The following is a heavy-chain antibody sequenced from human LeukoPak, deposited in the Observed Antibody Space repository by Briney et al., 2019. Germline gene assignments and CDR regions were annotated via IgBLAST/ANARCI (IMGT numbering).Heavy chain of an antibody. CDR3: AKDFLGAIPSGPYD. CDR2: INSDGSST. D-gene: IGHD2-15*01. V-gene: IGHV3-74*01. Sequence: PGGSLRLSCAASGFTFSSYWMHWVRQAPGKGLVWVSRINSDGSSTNYADSVKGRFTISRDNAKNTLYLQMNSLRAEDTAVYYCAKDFLGAIPSGPYDWGQGTLVTVSS. J-gene: IGHJ4*02. CDR1: GFTFSSYW.